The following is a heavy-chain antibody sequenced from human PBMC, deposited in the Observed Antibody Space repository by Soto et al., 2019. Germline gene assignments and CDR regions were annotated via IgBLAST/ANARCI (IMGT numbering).Heavy chain of an antibody. CDR2: IYYSGST. J-gene: IGHJ6*02. Sequence: QVQLQESGPSLVTPAQTLSLTCTVSVGSISSGGYYWSWIRQHPGKGLEWIGYIYYSGSTYYNTSLKSRFTISVDTSKNQLSLKLSSVTAAETAVYYCARVFGFGGMDVWGQGNTVTVS. D-gene: IGHD3-10*01. V-gene: IGHV4-31*03. CDR1: VGSISSGGYY. CDR3: ARVFGFGGMDV.